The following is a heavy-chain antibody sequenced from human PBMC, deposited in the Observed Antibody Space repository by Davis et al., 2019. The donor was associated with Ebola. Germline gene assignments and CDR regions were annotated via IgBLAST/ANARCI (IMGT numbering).Heavy chain of an antibody. CDR3: AKGPYNQRGWFDP. J-gene: IGHJ5*02. Sequence: ASVKVSCKASGYTFTGYYMHWVRQAPGQGLEWMGWMNPNSGNTGYAQKFQGRVTMTRDTSTSTAYMELSSLRSEDTAVYYCAKGPYNQRGWFDPWGQGTLVTVSS. D-gene: IGHD5-24*01. CDR2: MNPNSGNT. CDR1: GYTFTGYY. V-gene: IGHV1-8*02.